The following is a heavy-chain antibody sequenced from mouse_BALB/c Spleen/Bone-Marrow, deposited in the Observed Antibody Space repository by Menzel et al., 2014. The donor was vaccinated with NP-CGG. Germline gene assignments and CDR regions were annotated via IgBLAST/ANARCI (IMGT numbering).Heavy chain of an antibody. V-gene: IGHV5-17*02. CDR3: TRGGNWDDFDV. Sequence: EVHLVESGGGLVQPGGSRKLSCAASGFTFSSFGMHWVRQAPEKGLEWVAYISSGSTAIFYADTVKGRFTISRDNPKNTLFLQVTSLRSEDTAMYYCTRGGNWDDFDVWGAGTTVTVSS. CDR2: ISSGSTAI. D-gene: IGHD4-1*01. J-gene: IGHJ1*01. CDR1: GFTFSSFG.